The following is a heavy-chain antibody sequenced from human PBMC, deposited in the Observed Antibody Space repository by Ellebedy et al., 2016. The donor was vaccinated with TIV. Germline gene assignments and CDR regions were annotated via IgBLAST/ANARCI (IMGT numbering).Heavy chain of an antibody. CDR3: GRQDHIEHGDPNWFDP. CDR1: GGSISSSGYY. D-gene: IGHD4-17*01. J-gene: IGHJ5*02. Sequence: MPSETLSLTCTVSGGSISSSGYYWGWIRQPPGKGLEWIGSIYHSGSTFYNPSLKSRVTLSVDTFKNQLSLKLTSVTAADTAVYFCGRQDHIEHGDPNWFDPWGQGTLVTVSS. CDR2: IYHSGST. V-gene: IGHV4-39*01.